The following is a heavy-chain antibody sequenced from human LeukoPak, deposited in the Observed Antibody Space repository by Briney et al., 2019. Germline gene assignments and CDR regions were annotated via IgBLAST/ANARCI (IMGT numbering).Heavy chain of an antibody. CDR2: ISPIFGTA. CDR3: ASLPYYYDSSGHFDPDV. V-gene: IGHV1-69*13. Sequence: ASVKVSCKASGGTFSSYAISWVRQAPGQGLEWMGGISPIFGTANYAQKFQGRVTITADESTSTAYMELSSLRSEDTAVYYCASLPYYYDSSGHFDPDVWGKGTTVTVSS. J-gene: IGHJ6*04. D-gene: IGHD3-22*01. CDR1: GGTFSSYA.